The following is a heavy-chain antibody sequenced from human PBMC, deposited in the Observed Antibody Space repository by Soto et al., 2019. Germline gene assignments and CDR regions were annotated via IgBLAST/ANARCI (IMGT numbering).Heavy chain of an antibody. CDR2: IYWDDDK. CDR1: GFSLSTSGVG. CDR3: AHRTIQVYGMDV. D-gene: IGHD5-18*01. V-gene: IGHV2-5*02. Sequence: QITLKESGPTLVKPTQTLTLTCTFSGFSLSTSGVGVGWIRQPPGKALEWLALIYWDDDKRYSPSLRSRLTITKDTAKNQVVLTMTNMDPVDTATYYCAHRTIQVYGMDVWGQGTTVTVSS. J-gene: IGHJ6*02.